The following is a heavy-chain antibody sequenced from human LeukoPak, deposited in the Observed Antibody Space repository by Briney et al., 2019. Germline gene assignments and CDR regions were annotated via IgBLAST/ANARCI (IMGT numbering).Heavy chain of an antibody. V-gene: IGHV3-21*01. D-gene: IGHD5-12*01. CDR3: ARRGRRVIVAIPAYDYMDV. CDR2: ISSSSSYI. CDR1: GFTFSSYS. Sequence: GGSLRLSCAAPGFTFSSYSMNWVRQAPGKGLEWVSSISSSSSYIYYADSVKGRFTISRDNAKNSLYLQMNSLRAEDTAVYYCARRGRRVIVAIPAYDYMDVWGKGTTVTVSS. J-gene: IGHJ6*03.